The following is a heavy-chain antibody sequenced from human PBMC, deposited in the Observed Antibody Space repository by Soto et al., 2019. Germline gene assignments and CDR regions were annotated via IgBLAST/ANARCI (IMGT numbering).Heavy chain of an antibody. V-gene: IGHV3-23*01. CDR1: GVNFSSYA. CDR2: ISDTGGGT. D-gene: IGHD3-22*01. J-gene: IGHJ5*02. CDR3: AVGRHKTSGSNTWFDP. Sequence: GGSLRLSCAASGVNFSSYAMNWVRQAPGKGLEWVSTISDTGGGTFYAGSVKGRFTISRGNSKNTLYLQMHSLRADDSAIYFCAVGRHKTSGSNTWFDPWGRGTLVTVSS.